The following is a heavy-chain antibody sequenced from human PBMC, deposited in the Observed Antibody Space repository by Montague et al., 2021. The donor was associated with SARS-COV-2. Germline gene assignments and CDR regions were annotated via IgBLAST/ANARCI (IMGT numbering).Heavy chain of an antibody. CDR1: GFSLSTSGMC. V-gene: IGHV2-5*08. D-gene: IGHD1-26*01. CDR3: AHRRSIVGGPYFDY. Sequence: PALVKPTQTLTLTCTFSGFSLSTSGMCVSWIRQPPGKALEWLALIYWDDDKRYSPSLKSRPTITKDTSKNQVVLTMTNMDPVDTATYYCAHRRSIVGGPYFDYWGQGTLVTVSS. CDR2: IYWDDDK. J-gene: IGHJ4*02.